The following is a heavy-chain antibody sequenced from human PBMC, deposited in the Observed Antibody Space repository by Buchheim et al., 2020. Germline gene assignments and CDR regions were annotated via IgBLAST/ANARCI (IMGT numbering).Heavy chain of an antibody. CDR3: ARGLSASYNWFDP. V-gene: IGHV3-21*01. CDR1: GFTFSSYG. CDR2: ISSSSSSK. Sequence: EVQLVESGGGLVKPGGSLRLSFAASGFTFSSYGMNWFRQAPGKGLEWVSSISSSSSSKSYPYSVKGRSTISRANAKNSLYLQMNSLRAEDTAVYYCARGLSASYNWFDPWGQGTL. D-gene: IGHD2/OR15-2a*01. J-gene: IGHJ5*02.